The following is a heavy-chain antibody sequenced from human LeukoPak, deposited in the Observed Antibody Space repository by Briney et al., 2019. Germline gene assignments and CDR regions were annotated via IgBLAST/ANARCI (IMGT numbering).Heavy chain of an antibody. V-gene: IGHV1-69*05. D-gene: IGHD2-2*01. CDR1: GGTFSSYG. Sequence: SVKVSCKASGGTFSSYGISWVRQAPGQGLEWMGGIIPIFGTANYAQKFQGRVTITTDESTSTAYMELSSLRSEDTAVYYCARGLPGYCSSTSCPALGYYYYMDVWGKGTTVTVSS. CDR2: IIPIFGTA. CDR3: ARGLPGYCSSTSCPALGYYYYMDV. J-gene: IGHJ6*03.